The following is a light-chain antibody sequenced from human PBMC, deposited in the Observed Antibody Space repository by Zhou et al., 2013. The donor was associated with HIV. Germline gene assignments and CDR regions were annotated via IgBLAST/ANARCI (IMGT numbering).Light chain of an antibody. V-gene: IGKV3-11*01. CDR2: DVS. J-gene: IGKJ3*01. CDR1: QSVTNY. Sequence: EIVLTQSPATLSLSPGERATLSCRASQSVTNYLAWYQQRPGQAPRLLIYDVSKRATGIPARFSGSGSGTDFTLTISSLEPEDFAVYYCQQYASSPFTFGPGTRVDIK. CDR3: QQYASSPFT.